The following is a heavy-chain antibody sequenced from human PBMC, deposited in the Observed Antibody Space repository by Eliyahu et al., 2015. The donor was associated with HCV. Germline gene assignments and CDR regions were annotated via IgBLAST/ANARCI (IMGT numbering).Heavy chain of an antibody. CDR1: GXPFSTYW. CDR2: INPDGSDK. Sequence: EVQLVESGGDLVQPGGSLXLSCAASGXPFSTYWMCWVRQAPGMGLEWVADINPDGSDKKYVDSMKGRFTISRDNAKNSLYLQVNSLRAEDTAVYYCARGTTVTPGIDYWGQGTLVTVSS. D-gene: IGHD4-17*01. J-gene: IGHJ4*02. V-gene: IGHV3-7*04. CDR3: ARGTTVTPGIDY.